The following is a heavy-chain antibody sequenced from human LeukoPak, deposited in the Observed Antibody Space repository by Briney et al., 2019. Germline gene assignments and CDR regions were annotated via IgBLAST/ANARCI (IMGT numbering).Heavy chain of an antibody. D-gene: IGHD1-26*01. J-gene: IGHJ4*02. Sequence: GGSLRLSCAVSGFTVSANYMNWVRQAPGKGLEWVLVIYIGGDTYYADSVKGRFTISRRNSKNTLYLQMNSLKLEDTAVYYCARRKVGATRHFDYWGQGTLVTVSS. V-gene: IGHV3-53*04. CDR2: IYIGGDT. CDR3: ARRKVGATRHFDY. CDR1: GFTVSANY.